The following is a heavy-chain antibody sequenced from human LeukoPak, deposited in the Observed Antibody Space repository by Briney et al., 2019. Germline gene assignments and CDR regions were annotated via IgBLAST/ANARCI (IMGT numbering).Heavy chain of an antibody. J-gene: IGHJ1*01. CDR1: GFTFSSYW. Sequence: GGSLRLSCAASGFTFSSYWMHWVRQAPGKGLVWVSRIKSDGSTNYADYVKGRFTISIDNAKTTVSLQMNSLRAEDTGVYYCARAPSEIGGYYPEYFRHWGQGTLVTVSS. V-gene: IGHV3-74*01. D-gene: IGHD3-22*01. CDR3: ARAPSEIGGYYPEYFRH. CDR2: IKSDGST.